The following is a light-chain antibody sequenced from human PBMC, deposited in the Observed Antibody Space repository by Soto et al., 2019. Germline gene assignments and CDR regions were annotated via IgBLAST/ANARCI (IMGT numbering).Light chain of an antibody. CDR1: SSDVGGYNY. CDR2: DVS. Sequence: QSVLTQPASVSGSPGQSITISCTGTSSDVGGYNYVSWYQQHPGKAPKLMIFDVSNRPSGVSNRFSGSKSGNTASLTISGLQAEHEADYYCSSYTSSSTLYVFGTGPKLTVL. V-gene: IGLV2-14*01. CDR3: SSYTSSSTLYV. J-gene: IGLJ1*01.